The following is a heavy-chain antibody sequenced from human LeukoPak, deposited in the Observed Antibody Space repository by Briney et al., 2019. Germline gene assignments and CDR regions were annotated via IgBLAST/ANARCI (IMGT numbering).Heavy chain of an antibody. Sequence: PSETLSLTCTVSGGSISSDYWSWIRQPPGKGRGWVGYIYYNGSTNYNPSPKSQVPISLVTSKNQSSLKLSSVTAADTAVYYCARFRYYDSSGYYPYYFDYWGQGTLVTVSS. CDR2: IYYNGST. V-gene: IGHV4-59*01. CDR1: GGSISSDY. D-gene: IGHD3-22*01. J-gene: IGHJ4*02. CDR3: ARFRYYDSSGYYPYYFDY.